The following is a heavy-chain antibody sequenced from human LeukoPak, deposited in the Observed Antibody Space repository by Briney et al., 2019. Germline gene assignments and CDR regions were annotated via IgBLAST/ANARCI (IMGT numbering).Heavy chain of an antibody. Sequence: IPSETLSLTCAVYGGSFSGYYWSWIRQPPGKGLEWIGEINHSGSTNYNPSLKSRVTISVDTSKNQFSLKLSSVTAADTAVYYCASGMTTPSYFDYWGQGTLVTVSS. V-gene: IGHV4-34*01. CDR2: INHSGST. CDR1: GGSFSGYY. J-gene: IGHJ4*02. CDR3: ASGMTTPSYFDY. D-gene: IGHD4-17*01.